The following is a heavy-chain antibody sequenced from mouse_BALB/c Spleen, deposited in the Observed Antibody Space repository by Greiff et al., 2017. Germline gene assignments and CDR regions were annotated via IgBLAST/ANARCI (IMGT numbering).Heavy chain of an antibody. J-gene: IGHJ2*01. CDR3: ARDGMAY. D-gene: IGHD1-1*01. Sequence: VQLHQSGAELAKPGASVKMSCKASGSTFTSYWMPWVNQRPGQGLEWIGYITPSTGYTEYNQKFKDKATLTADQSSSTAYMQLSSLTSEDSAVYYCARDGMAYWGQGTTLTVSA. CDR1: GSTFTSYW. V-gene: IGHV1-7*01. CDR2: ITPSTGYT.